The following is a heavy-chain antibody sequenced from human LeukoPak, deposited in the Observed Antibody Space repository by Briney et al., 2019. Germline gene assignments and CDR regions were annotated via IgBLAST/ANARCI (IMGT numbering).Heavy chain of an antibody. J-gene: IGHJ3*02. CDR2: VHSNGNS. CDR1: GDSISSSNFY. CDR3: ASHPPTYYYDSEGGAFDI. D-gene: IGHD3-22*01. Sequence: SETLSLTCTVSGDSISSSNFYWGWIRQPPGKGLEWIGSVHSNGNSYYNPSLKSRVTISVDTSKNQFSLKLSSVTAADTAVYYCASHPPTYYYDSEGGAFDIWGQGTMVTVSS. V-gene: IGHV4-39*01.